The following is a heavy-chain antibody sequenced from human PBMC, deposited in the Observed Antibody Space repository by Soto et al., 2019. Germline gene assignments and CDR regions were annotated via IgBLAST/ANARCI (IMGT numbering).Heavy chain of an antibody. CDR1: GFTFSSYP. Sequence: GGSLRLSCEAPGFTFSSYPMHWVRQAPGKGLEWVTVISYDGGNQYYADSVKGRFTISRDNSKGTLYLQMHSLRSDDTAVYFCARGPITQTSFIDHWGQGTLVTVSS. D-gene: IGHD1-20*01. V-gene: IGHV3-30-3*01. J-gene: IGHJ4*02. CDR3: ARGPITQTSFIDH. CDR2: ISYDGGNQ.